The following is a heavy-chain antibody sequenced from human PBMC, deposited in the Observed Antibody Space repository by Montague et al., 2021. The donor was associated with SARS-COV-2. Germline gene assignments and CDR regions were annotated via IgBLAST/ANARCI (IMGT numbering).Heavy chain of an antibody. CDR2: IYHSGST. J-gene: IGHJ5*02. V-gene: IGHV4-38-2*02. CDR1: GYSISSGYY. Sequence: TLSLTGTVSGYSISSGYYWCWIRQPPGKGLEWIGSIYHSGSTYYNPSLKSRVTISVDTSKNQFSLKLSSVTAADTAVYYCARDCYDYGSGSYQRWFDPWGQGTLVTVSS. CDR3: ARDCYDYGSGSYQRWFDP. D-gene: IGHD3-10*01.